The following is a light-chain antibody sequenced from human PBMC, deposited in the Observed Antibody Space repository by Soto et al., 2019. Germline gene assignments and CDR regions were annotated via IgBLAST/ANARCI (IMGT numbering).Light chain of an antibody. CDR1: QSVSSSY. J-gene: IGKJ4*01. Sequence: EIVLTQSPGTLSLSPGERATLSCRVSQSVSSSYLAWYQQKPGQAPRLLISGASTRATGIPDRFSGSGSGTHFTLTISRLEPEDFAVYYCQQYGSSPLTFGGGTKVESK. CDR3: QQYGSSPLT. V-gene: IGKV3-20*01. CDR2: GAS.